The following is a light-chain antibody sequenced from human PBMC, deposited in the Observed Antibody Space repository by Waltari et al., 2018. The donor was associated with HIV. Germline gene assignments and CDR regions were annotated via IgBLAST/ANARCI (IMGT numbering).Light chain of an antibody. CDR3: QAWDSSTYV. CDR1: QMGEQY. CDR2: QDS. V-gene: IGLV3-1*01. J-gene: IGLJ1*01. Sequence: SYELTQPPSVSVAPGPPATHSCPGDQMGEQYVCWSQQAPGQSPVLVIYQDSKRPSGIPERFSGSNSGNTATLTISGTQAMDEADYFCQAWDSSTYVFGPGTKVTVL.